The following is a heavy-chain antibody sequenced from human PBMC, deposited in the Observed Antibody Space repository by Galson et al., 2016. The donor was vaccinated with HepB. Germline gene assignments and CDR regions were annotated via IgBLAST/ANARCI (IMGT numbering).Heavy chain of an antibody. CDR1: GFTFSNYW. Sequence: SLRLSCAASGFTFSNYWMQWVRQAPGKGLVWVSRINSDGSSTNSADSVRGRFSISRDNAKNPLYLEMNNLRAEDTATYYCVQGSTAPAVWGKGTTGTVPS. CDR2: INSDGSST. V-gene: IGHV3-74*01. D-gene: IGHD1-26*01. J-gene: IGHJ6*04. CDR3: VQGSTAPAV.